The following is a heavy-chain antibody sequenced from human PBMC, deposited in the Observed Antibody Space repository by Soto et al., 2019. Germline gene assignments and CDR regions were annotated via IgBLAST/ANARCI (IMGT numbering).Heavy chain of an antibody. CDR3: AKTQTDYGDYPDAFDI. V-gene: IGHV3-23*01. CDR2: ISGSGGST. J-gene: IGHJ3*02. D-gene: IGHD4-17*01. Sequence: PGGSLRLSCAASGFTFSSYAMSWVRQAPGKGLEWVSAISGSGGSTYYADSVKGRFTISRDNSKNTLYLQMNSLRAEDTAVYYCAKTQTDYGDYPDAFDIWGQGTMVTVS. CDR1: GFTFSSYA.